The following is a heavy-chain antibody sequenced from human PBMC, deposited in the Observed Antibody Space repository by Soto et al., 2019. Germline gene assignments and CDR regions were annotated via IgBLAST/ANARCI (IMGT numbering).Heavy chain of an antibody. CDR3: ARLDSGSYPYYYYGMDV. V-gene: IGHV5-51*01. CDR2: IYPGDSDS. Sequence: GESLKISCKASGYSFTTYWIGWVRQMPGKGLEWMGGIYPGDSDSRYSPSFQGQVTISADNSISTAYLQWSSLKASDTAMYYCARLDSGSYPYYYYGMDVWGQGTTVTVSS. CDR1: GYSFTTYW. J-gene: IGHJ6*02. D-gene: IGHD1-26*01.